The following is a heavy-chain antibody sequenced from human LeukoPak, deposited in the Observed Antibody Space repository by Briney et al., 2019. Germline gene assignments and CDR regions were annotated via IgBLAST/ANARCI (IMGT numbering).Heavy chain of an antibody. V-gene: IGHV3-48*01. D-gene: IGHD3-16*01. CDR3: AKDLGGGGGY. J-gene: IGHJ4*02. CDR2: ITASDTTK. CDR1: GLTFSSYN. Sequence: PGGSLRLSCAASGLTFSSYNMNWVRQAPGKGPEWVAYITASDTTKYYADSVKGRFTISRDNSKNTLYLQMNSLRAEDTAVYYCAKDLGGGGGYWGQGTLVTVSS.